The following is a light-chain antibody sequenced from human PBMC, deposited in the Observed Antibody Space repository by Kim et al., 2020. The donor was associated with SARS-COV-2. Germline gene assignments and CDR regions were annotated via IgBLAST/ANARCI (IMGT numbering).Light chain of an antibody. CDR2: YDS. J-gene: IGLJ2*01. V-gene: IGLV3-21*04. CDR3: QVWDSSSDHPV. CDR1: NIGSKS. Sequence: APGKAARITWGGNNIGSKSVHWYQQTPGQAPVLVIYYDSDRPSGIPERFSGSNSGNTATLTISRVEAGDEAYYYCQVWDSSSDHPVFGGGTQLTVL.